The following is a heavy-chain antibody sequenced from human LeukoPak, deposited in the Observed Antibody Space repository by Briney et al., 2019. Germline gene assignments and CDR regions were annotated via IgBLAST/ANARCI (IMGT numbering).Heavy chain of an antibody. CDR3: AKKRDSYAYDYFDY. CDR2: ISSSAINI. CDR1: GFTFGDYY. D-gene: IGHD5-18*01. J-gene: IGHJ4*02. V-gene: IGHV3-11*04. Sequence: GGSLRLSCAASGFTFGDYYMSWIRQAPGKGLEWVSYISSSAINIYYADSVKGRFTISRDNAKNSLYLQMTSLRAEDTGVYYCAKKRDSYAYDYFDYWGQGTLVTVSS.